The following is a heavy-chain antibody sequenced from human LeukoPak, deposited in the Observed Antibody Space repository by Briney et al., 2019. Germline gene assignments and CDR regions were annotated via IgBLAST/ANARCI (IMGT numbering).Heavy chain of an antibody. Sequence: GSLRLPFAASGXTFSSYGMHWVRQAPGKGLEWVALIWYDGSSKHYADSVRGRFTISRDNSKNTLYLQMNSLRAEDTAVYYCARDFELSHWGQGTLVTVSS. J-gene: IGHJ4*02. CDR2: IWYDGSSK. CDR1: GXTFSSYG. D-gene: IGHD3-16*02. V-gene: IGHV3-33*01. CDR3: ARDFELSH.